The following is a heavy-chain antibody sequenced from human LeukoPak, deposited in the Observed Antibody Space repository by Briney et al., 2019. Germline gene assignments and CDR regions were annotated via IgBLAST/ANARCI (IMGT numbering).Heavy chain of an antibody. CDR2: ISGSGGDT. CDR3: AKTTTGYSSGRYPGWPVDY. Sequence: GGSLRLSCAASGFTFSSHAVYWVRQAPGKGLEWVSGISGSGGDTYYADSVKGRFPISRDNSKNMVYLQMKSPSTADTAVYYCAKTTTGYSSGRYPGWPVDYWGQGTLVTVSS. J-gene: IGHJ4*02. CDR1: GFTFSSHA. V-gene: IGHV3-23*01. D-gene: IGHD6-19*01.